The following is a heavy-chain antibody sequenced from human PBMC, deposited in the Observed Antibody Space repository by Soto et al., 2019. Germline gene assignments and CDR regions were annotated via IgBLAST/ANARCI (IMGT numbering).Heavy chain of an antibody. V-gene: IGHV3-48*02. Sequence: EVQLEESGGALVQPGGSLRLSCAASGFTFKTYNMNWVRQAPGKGLEWVSYIGTSGTPVYYADSVKGRFTISRDNAKNSLVLQMHSLRDEDTALYFCARYPSPDSSGWYYFDYWGQGTLVTVSS. CDR1: GFTFKTYN. CDR2: IGTSGTPV. D-gene: IGHD6-19*01. J-gene: IGHJ4*02. CDR3: ARYPSPDSSGWYYFDY.